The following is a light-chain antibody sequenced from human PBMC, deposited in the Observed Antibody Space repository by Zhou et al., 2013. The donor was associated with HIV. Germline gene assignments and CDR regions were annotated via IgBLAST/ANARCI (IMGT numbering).Light chain of an antibody. CDR2: AAS. CDR3: QQYKIYPLT. Sequence: DIQMTQSPSTLSASVRDRVTITCRASQNINSWLAWYQQKPGKAPKLLIYAASSLQSGVPSRFSRQWIWDRFHSHHQQRLDHVEYFATYYCQQYKIYPLTFGGGTKVEIK. J-gene: IGKJ4*01. CDR1: QNINSW. V-gene: IGKV1-5*01.